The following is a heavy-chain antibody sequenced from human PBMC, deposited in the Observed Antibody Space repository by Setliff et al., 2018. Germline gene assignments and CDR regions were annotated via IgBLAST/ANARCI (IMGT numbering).Heavy chain of an antibody. V-gene: IGHV1-18*01. CDR3: VRVTSGRLDFDY. CDR2: ISPYNGNT. J-gene: IGHJ4*02. D-gene: IGHD6-19*01. CDR1: GYRFTTYG. Sequence: ASVKVSCKASGYRFTTYGINWVRQAPGQGLEWMGWISPYNGNTKYAQKFQGRVTITWVTSISTAYMELSSLRSEDTAVYYCVRVTSGRLDFDYWGQGTPVTVSS.